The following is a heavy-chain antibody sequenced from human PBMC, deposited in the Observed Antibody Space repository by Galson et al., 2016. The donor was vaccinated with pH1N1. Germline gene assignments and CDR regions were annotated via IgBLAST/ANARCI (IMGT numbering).Heavy chain of an antibody. D-gene: IGHD4-17*01. V-gene: IGHV5-51*04. CDR1: GYRFTNYW. Sequence: QSGAEVKKPGESLKISCKASGYRFTNYWIAWVRQVPGKGLEWVGVVNPGGSTIRYSPPFQGQVTISSDKPISTAYLQWISLRASDTATYYCARQYDFGDYRGNAFDIWGQGTVVLVSS. J-gene: IGHJ3*02. CDR3: ARQYDFGDYRGNAFDI. CDR2: VNPGGSTI.